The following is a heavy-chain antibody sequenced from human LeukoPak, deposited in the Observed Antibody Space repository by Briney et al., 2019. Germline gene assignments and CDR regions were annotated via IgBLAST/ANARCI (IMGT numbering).Heavy chain of an antibody. Sequence: SETLSLTCTVSGGSISSYYWTWIRQPPGRALEWIGYIYYSGSSNYNPSLKSRVTISVDRSKTQFFLNLTSVAAADTAVYYCARLSNYNILTGNSWFDSWGQGTLVTVSS. CDR2: IYYSGSS. J-gene: IGHJ5*01. CDR1: GGSISSYY. CDR3: ARLSNYNILTGNSWFDS. D-gene: IGHD3-9*01. V-gene: IGHV4-59*08.